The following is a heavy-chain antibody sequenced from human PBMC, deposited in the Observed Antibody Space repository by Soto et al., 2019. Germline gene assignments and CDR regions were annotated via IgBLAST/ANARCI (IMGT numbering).Heavy chain of an antibody. Sequence: PGGSLRLSCGGSGFTFSSDEMAWVRQAPGKGLEWVSYISDSGSTIKYADSVKGRFTISRDNAKNSLYLQMNSLRVEDTAVYYCAGGVMYSGSYQDWGQGALVTVSS. D-gene: IGHD1-26*01. V-gene: IGHV3-48*03. J-gene: IGHJ4*02. CDR1: GFTFSSDE. CDR2: ISDSGSTI. CDR3: AGGVMYSGSYQD.